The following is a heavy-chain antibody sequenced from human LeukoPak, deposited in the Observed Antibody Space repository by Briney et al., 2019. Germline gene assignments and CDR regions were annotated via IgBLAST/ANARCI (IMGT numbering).Heavy chain of an antibody. CDR3: ARDLGAAAGIGFDY. J-gene: IGHJ4*02. Sequence: GASVKVSCKASGYTFTGYYMHWVRQAPGQGLEWMGWINPNSGGTNYAQKFPGRVTMTRDTSISTAYMELSRLRSDDTAVYYCARDLGAAAGIGFDYWGQGTLVTVSS. V-gene: IGHV1-2*02. CDR2: INPNSGGT. D-gene: IGHD6-13*01. CDR1: GYTFTGYY.